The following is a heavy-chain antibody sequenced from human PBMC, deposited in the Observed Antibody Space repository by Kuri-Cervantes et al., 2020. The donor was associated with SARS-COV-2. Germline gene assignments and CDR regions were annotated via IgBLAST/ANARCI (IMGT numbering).Heavy chain of an antibody. V-gene: IGHV4-4*07. CDR1: GGSISSYY. J-gene: IGHJ2*01. Sequence: GSLRLSCTVSGGSISSYYWSWIRQPAGKGLEWIGRIYYSGSTNYNPSLKSRVTISVDTSKNQFSLKLSSVTAADTAVYYCAQSRSIAARRPWYFDLWGRGTLVTVSS. CDR2: IYYSGST. CDR3: AQSRSIAARRPWYFDL. D-gene: IGHD6-6*01.